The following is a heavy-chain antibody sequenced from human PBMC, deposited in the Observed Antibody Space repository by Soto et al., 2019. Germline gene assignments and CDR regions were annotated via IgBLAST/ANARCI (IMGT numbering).Heavy chain of an antibody. CDR2: IRSSGSFM. Sequence: EVQLVESGGGLVKPGGSLRLSCAASGFSFSSDSMGWVRQAPGKGLEWVSSIRSSGSFMNYADSVKGRFTISRDNAKNSLYLQMSGLKDEDTAVYYCARDPPTGTTLDWVDSWGQGTLVTVSS. CDR3: ARDPPTGTTLDWVDS. V-gene: IGHV3-21*01. J-gene: IGHJ5*01. D-gene: IGHD1-7*01. CDR1: GFSFSSDS.